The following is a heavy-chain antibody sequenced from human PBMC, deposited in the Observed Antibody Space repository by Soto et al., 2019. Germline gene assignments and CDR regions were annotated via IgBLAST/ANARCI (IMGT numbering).Heavy chain of an antibody. J-gene: IGHJ4*02. CDR3: ARDLGAQKVDY. Sequence: QVQLVQSGAEVKKPGASVKVSCKASGYTFTSYGISWVRQAPGQGLEWMGWISAYNGNTKYAQKLQGRVSMTTDTSTSTAYRELRSLRSDDTAVYYCARDLGAQKVDYWGQGTLVTVSS. CDR1: GYTFTSYG. V-gene: IGHV1-18*01. D-gene: IGHD1-26*01. CDR2: ISAYNGNT.